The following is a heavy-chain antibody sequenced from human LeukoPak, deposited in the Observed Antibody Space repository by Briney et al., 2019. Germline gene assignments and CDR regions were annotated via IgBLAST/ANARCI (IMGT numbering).Heavy chain of an antibody. CDR2: ISSSGTTI. V-gene: IGHV3-11*01. Sequence: PGGSLRLSCAASGFTLSDYYMSWIRQAPGKGLEWVSYISSSGTTIYYADSVKGRFTISRDNAKNSLYLQMNSLRAEDTAVYYCAREFGYSYAYGFDYWGQGTLVTVSS. J-gene: IGHJ4*02. CDR3: AREFGYSYAYGFDY. D-gene: IGHD5-18*01. CDR1: GFTLSDYY.